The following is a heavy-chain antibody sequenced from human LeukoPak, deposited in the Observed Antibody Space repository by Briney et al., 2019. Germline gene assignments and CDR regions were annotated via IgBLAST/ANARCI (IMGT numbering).Heavy chain of an antibody. Sequence: GASVKVSCKASGYTFTGYYMHWVRQAPGQELEWMGWINPNSGGTNYAQKFQGRVTMTRDTSISTAYMELSRLRSDDTAVYYCAREFGSRNAFDIWGQGTMVTVSS. CDR3: AREFGSRNAFDI. J-gene: IGHJ3*02. D-gene: IGHD3-10*01. CDR2: INPNSGGT. V-gene: IGHV1-2*02. CDR1: GYTFTGYY.